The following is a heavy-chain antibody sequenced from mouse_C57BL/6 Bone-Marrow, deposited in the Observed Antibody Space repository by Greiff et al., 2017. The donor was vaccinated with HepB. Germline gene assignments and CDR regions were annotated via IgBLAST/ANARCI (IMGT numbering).Heavy chain of an antibody. CDR2: ILPSIGRT. CDR1: DSEVFPIAY. Sequence: QVQLKESGSELRSPGSSVKLSCKDFDSEVFPIAYMSWVRQKPGHGFEWIGGILPSIGRTIYGEKFEDKATLDADTLSNTAYLELNSLTSEDSAIYYCARGREFWYFDVWGTGTTVTVSS. J-gene: IGHJ1*03. V-gene: IGHV15-2*01. CDR3: ARGREFWYFDV.